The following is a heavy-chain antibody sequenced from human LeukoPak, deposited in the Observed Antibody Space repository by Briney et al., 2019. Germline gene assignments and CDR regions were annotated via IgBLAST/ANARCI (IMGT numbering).Heavy chain of an antibody. J-gene: IGHJ4*02. CDR3: ARALRGGFDY. V-gene: IGHV3-21*01. D-gene: IGHD3-16*01. CDR2: ISSSSSYI. CDR1: GFTFSSYS. Sequence: TGGSLRLSCAASGFTFSSYSMNWVRQAPRKGLEWVSSISSSSSYIYYADSVKGRFTISRDNAKNSLYLQMNSLRAEDTAVYYCARALRGGFDYWGQGTLVTVSS.